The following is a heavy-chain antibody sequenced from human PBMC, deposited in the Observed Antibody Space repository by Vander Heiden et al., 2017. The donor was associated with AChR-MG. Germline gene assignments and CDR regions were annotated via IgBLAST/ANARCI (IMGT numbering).Heavy chain of an antibody. CDR1: GFTFGDYA. CDR3: TREKRGGRYLGSGSHNWFDP. CDR2: IRSKAYGGTT. Sequence: EVQLVESGGGLVQPGRSLRLYCTASGFTFGDYAMSWFRQAPGKGLEWVGFIRSKAYGGTTEYAASVKGRFTISRDDSKSIAYLQMNSLKTEDTAVYYCTREKRGGRYLGSGSHNWFDPWGQGTLVTVSS. J-gene: IGHJ5*02. D-gene: IGHD3-10*01. V-gene: IGHV3-49*03.